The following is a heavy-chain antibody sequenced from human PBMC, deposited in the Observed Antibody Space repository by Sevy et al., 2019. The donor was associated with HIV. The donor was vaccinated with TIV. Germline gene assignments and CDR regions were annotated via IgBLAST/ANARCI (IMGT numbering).Heavy chain of an antibody. D-gene: IGHD3-3*01. V-gene: IGHV1-24*01. CDR3: ATLDFWSDYPLYGMDV. J-gene: IGHJ6*02. CDR2: FVPEDGET. Sequence: ASVKVSCKVSGYTLSKLSMHWVRQAPGKGPEWMGGFVPEDGETIYAQKFQGRVTMTEDTSTVTAYMELSSLRSEDTAVYYCATLDFWSDYPLYGMDVWGQGTTVTVSS. CDR1: GYTLSKLS.